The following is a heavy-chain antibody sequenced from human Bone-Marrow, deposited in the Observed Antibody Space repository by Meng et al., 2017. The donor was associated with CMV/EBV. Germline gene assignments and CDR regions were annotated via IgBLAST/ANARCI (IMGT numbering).Heavy chain of an antibody. J-gene: IGHJ6*02. Sequence: SDTLSPTCAVYGGSSSGSYWSGIGQPPGKGLEWMRSFYYSVSPSYSPSLKSGFTISGDMSKNQFSLKRSSVTAADTAVYYCARTHEPYCSSSTCFGRLDYGMDVWGQGTTVTVSS. CDR3: ARTHEPYCSSSTCFGRLDYGMDV. CDR1: GGSSSGSY. V-gene: IGHV4-34*01. D-gene: IGHD2-2*01. CDR2: FYYSVSP.